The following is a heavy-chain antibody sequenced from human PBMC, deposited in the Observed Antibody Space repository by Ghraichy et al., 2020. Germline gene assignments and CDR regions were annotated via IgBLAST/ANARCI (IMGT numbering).Heavy chain of an antibody. Sequence: GESLNISCAASGFTFSDHAMSWVRQAPGKGLEWVLSISATGANTYSADSVKGRLSISRDNSRNTVFLHMNFPTADDTAVYYCAVNHLLGSSGYTFDQWGQGALVIVSA. CDR2: ISATGANT. J-gene: IGHJ4*02. D-gene: IGHD3-22*01. V-gene: IGHV3-23*01. CDR1: GFTFSDHA. CDR3: AVNHLLGSSGYTFDQ.